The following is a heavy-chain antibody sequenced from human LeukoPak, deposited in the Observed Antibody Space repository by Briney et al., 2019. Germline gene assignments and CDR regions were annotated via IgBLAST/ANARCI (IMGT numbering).Heavy chain of an antibody. CDR3: ARGYSNYELNY. CDR2: IYTSGST. V-gene: IGHV4-61*02. J-gene: IGHJ4*02. D-gene: IGHD4-11*01. Sequence: PSQTLSLTCTVSGGSISSGSYYWSWIRQPAGKRLEWIGRIYTSGSTNYNPSLKSRVTISVDTSKNQFSLKLSSVTAADTAVYYCARGYSNYELNYWGQGTLVTISS. CDR1: GGSISSGSYY.